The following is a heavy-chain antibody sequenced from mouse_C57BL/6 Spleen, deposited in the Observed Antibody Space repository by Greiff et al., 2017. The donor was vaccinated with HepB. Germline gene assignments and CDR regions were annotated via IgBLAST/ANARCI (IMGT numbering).Heavy chain of an antibody. CDR2: IYPGSGNT. CDR1: GYSFTSYY. CDR3: ARNRGWYFDY. J-gene: IGHJ2*01. Sequence: VQLQQSGPELVKPGASVKISCKASGYSFTSYYIHWVKQRPGQGLEWIGWIYPGSGNTKYNEKFKGKATLTADTSSSTAYMQLSSLTSEDSAVYYCARNRGWYFDYWGQGTTLTVSS. V-gene: IGHV1-66*01. D-gene: IGHD3-2*02.